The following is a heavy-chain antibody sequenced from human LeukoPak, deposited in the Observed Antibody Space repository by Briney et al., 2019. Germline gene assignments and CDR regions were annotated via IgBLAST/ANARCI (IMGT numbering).Heavy chain of an antibody. CDR2: IRYDGSNK. V-gene: IGHV3-30*02. Sequence: PGGSLRLSCAASGFTFSSYGMHWVRQAPGKGLEWVAFIRYDGSNKYYADSVKGRFTISRDNAKNSLYLQMNSLRAEDTAVYYCARDGGINFSYWGQGTLVTVSS. J-gene: IGHJ4*02. CDR3: ARDGGINFSY. CDR1: GFTFSSYG. D-gene: IGHD3-10*01.